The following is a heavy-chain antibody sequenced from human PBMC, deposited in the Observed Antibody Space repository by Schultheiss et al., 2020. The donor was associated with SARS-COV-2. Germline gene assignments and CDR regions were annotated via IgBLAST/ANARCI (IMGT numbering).Heavy chain of an antibody. CDR1: GFTFSDYY. Sequence: GESLKISCAASGFTFSDYYMSWIRQAPGKGLEWVSYISSSGSTIYYADSVKGRFTISRDNAKNSLYLQMNSLRAEDTAVYYCARVHTTIFGGYGMDVWGQGTTVTVS. V-gene: IGHV3-11*01. CDR3: ARVHTTIFGGYGMDV. CDR2: ISSSGSTI. J-gene: IGHJ6*02. D-gene: IGHD3-3*01.